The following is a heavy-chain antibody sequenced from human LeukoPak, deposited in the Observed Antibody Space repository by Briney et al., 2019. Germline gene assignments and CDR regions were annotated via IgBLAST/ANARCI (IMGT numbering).Heavy chain of an antibody. D-gene: IGHD1-26*01. CDR3: ARVNVGGSDY. J-gene: IGHJ4*02. V-gene: IGHV3-66*02. Sequence: GGSLRLSCAASGFTFSIYAMSWVRQAPGKGLEWVSVIYSGGSTYYADSVKGRFTISRDNSKNTLYLQMNSLRAEDTAVYYCARVNVGGSDYWGQGTLVTVSS. CDR2: IYSGGST. CDR1: GFTFSIYA.